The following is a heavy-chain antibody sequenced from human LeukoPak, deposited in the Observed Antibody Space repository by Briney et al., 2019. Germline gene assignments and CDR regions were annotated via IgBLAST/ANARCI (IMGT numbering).Heavy chain of an antibody. CDR3: ARSLSTAGMDY. D-gene: IGHD2-2*01. CDR1: DYSISRGRS. CDR2: VYHSGTT. J-gene: IGHJ4*02. Sequence: SETLSLTCAVSDYSISRGRSWGWIRQHPGKGLEWIGSVYHSGTTYYNPSLRSRVAISVDTSKNQFFLALRSVTAADTAVYYCARSLSTAGMDYWGQGTLVTVSS. V-gene: IGHV4-38-2*01.